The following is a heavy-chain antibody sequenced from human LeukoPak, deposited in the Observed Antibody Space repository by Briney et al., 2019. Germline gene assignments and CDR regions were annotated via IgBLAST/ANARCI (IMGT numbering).Heavy chain of an antibody. CDR3: ARDQVLMVYGPGHAFDY. J-gene: IGHJ4*02. D-gene: IGHD2-8*01. Sequence: ASVKVSCKASGYTFTGYYTHWVRQAPGQGLEWMGWINPNSGGTNYAQKFQGRVTMTRDTSISTAYMELSRLRSDDTAVYYCARDQVLMVYGPGHAFDYWGQGTLVTVSS. CDR1: GYTFTGYY. CDR2: INPNSGGT. V-gene: IGHV1-2*02.